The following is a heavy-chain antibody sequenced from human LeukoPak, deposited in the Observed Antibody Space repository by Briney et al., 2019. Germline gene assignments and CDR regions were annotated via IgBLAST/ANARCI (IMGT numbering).Heavy chain of an antibody. CDR3: ARGSLTYSGSYYYIDY. J-gene: IGHJ4*02. CDR2: INPNSGGT. Sequence: ASVKVSCKASGYTFTGYYMHWVRQAPGQGLEWMGWINPNSGGTNYAQKFQGRVTMTRDTSISTAYMELSRLRSDDTAVYYCARGSLTYSGSYYYIDYWGQGALVTVSS. V-gene: IGHV1-2*02. CDR1: GYTFTGYY. D-gene: IGHD1-26*01.